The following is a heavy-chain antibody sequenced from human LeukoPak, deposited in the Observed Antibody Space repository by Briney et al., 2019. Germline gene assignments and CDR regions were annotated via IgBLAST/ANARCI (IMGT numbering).Heavy chain of an antibody. CDR3: ARGGWLRFHYYMDV. D-gene: IGHD5-12*01. CDR1: GGTFSSYA. Sequence: GASVKVSCKASGGTFSSYAISWVRQAPGQGLEWMGGIIPIFGTANYAQKFQGRVTITADKSTSTAYMELSSLRSEDTAVYYCARGGWLRFHYYMDVWGKGTTVTVSS. V-gene: IGHV1-69*06. J-gene: IGHJ6*03. CDR2: IIPIFGTA.